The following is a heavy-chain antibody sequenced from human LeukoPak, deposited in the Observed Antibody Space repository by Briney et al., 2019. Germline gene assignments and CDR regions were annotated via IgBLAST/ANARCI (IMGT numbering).Heavy chain of an antibody. CDR2: INNDGSST. Sequence: GGSLTLSCAASGFTVSGSWIHWVRQVQGKGLLRVSLINNDGSSTTYSDSVKGRFTISRDNAMNTVYLQINSLRVDDIATYYCARAGPNWRIDLWGQGTLVTVSS. D-gene: IGHD2-21*01. CDR3: ARAGPNWRIDL. CDR1: GFTVSGSW. J-gene: IGHJ4*02. V-gene: IGHV3-74*01.